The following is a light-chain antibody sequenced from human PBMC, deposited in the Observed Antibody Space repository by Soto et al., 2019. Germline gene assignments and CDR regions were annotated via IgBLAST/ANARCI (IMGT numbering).Light chain of an antibody. CDR2: DAS. Sequence: DIQMTQSPSTPSAPVGDRVTITCRASQSISTWLAWYRQKPGKDPKLLIYDASSLESGVPSRFSGSGSGTDFNLTITSLQTEDFATYECQQTSSAPFTFGPGTKVDI. V-gene: IGKV1-5*01. CDR1: QSISTW. J-gene: IGKJ3*01. CDR3: QQTSSAPFT.